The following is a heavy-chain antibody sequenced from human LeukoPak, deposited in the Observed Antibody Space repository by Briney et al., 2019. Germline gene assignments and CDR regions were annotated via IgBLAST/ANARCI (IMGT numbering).Heavy chain of an antibody. CDR3: GGWMVGAIDY. J-gene: IGHJ4*02. CDR1: GGSISSSSYY. V-gene: IGHV4-39*01. D-gene: IGHD1-26*01. Sequence: PSETLSLTCTVSGGSISSSSYYWGWIRQPPGRGLEWIGSTYYSGSTYYNPSLKSRVTISVDTSKNQFSLKLSSVTAADTAVYYCGGWMVGAIDYWGQGTLVTVSS. CDR2: TYYSGST.